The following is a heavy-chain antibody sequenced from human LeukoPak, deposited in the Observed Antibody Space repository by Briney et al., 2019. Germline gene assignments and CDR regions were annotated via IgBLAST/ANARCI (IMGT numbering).Heavy chain of an antibody. Sequence: PSETLSLTCAVYGGSFSGYYWSWIRQPPGKGLEWIGEINHSGSTNYNPSLKSRVTISVDTSKNQFSLKLSSVTAADTAVYYCARGVRYCSSTSCYGWDMDVWGKGTTVTVSS. J-gene: IGHJ6*04. D-gene: IGHD2-2*01. CDR3: ARGVRYCSSTSCYGWDMDV. CDR1: GGSFSGYY. CDR2: INHSGST. V-gene: IGHV4-34*01.